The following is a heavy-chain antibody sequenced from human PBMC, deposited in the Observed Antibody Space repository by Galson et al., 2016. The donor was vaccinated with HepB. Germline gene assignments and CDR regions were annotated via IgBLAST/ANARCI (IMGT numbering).Heavy chain of an antibody. V-gene: IGHV2-70*01. Sequence: PALVKPTQTLTLTCTFSGFSLSTSGMRVIWIRQPPGKALAWLSLIDGGGDKYYSISLKTRLTISRDTSKNQVVLTMTNMDPVDTGTYYCARLRYTNTGYSDDNGMDVWGQGTAVTVSS. J-gene: IGHJ6*02. CDR2: IDGGGDK. CDR1: GFSLSTSGMR. D-gene: IGHD1-14*01. CDR3: ARLRYTNTGYSDDNGMDV.